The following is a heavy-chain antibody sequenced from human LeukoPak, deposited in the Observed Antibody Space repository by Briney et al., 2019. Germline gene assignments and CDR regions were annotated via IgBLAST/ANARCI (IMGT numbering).Heavy chain of an antibody. J-gene: IGHJ3*01. D-gene: IGHD2-2*01. CDR2: ISGSGGST. V-gene: IGHV3-23*01. Sequence: GGSLRLSCAASGFTFSSFAMSWVRQAPGKGLEWVSAISGSGGSTYYADSVKGRFTISRDNSKNTLFLQMNSLRAEDTAVYYCAKDRSCSGSSCNVGSWGQGTMVTVSS. CDR3: AKDRSCSGSSCNVGS. CDR1: GFTFSSFA.